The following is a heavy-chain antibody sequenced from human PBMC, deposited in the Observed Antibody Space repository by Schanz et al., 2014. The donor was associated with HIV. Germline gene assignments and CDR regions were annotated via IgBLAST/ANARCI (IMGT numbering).Heavy chain of an antibody. Sequence: EVQLVESGGGLVQPGGSLKLSCAASGFTFSSYWMHWVRQAPGKGLEWVSSISRTGGSTYYADSVKGRFTISRDNSKNTLYLQMNSLRAEDTAVYYCARVANWDYYGMDVWGRGTTVIVSS. J-gene: IGHJ6*02. CDR1: GFTFSSYW. CDR2: ISRTGGST. CDR3: ARVANWDYYGMDV. V-gene: IGHV3-74*01. D-gene: IGHD3-16*01.